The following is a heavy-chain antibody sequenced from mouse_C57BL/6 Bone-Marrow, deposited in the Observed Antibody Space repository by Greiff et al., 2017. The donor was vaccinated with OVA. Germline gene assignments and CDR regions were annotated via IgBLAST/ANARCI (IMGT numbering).Heavy chain of an antibody. J-gene: IGHJ3*01. V-gene: IGHV5-9*01. CDR1: GFTFSSYT. CDR2: ISGGGGNT. CDR3: ARQAWLLRFAY. D-gene: IGHD2-3*01. Sequence: EVKLMESGGGLVKPGGSLKLSCAASGFTFSSYTMSWVRQTPEKRLEWVATISGGGGNTYYPDSVKGRFTISRDKAKNTLYLQMSSLRSEDTALYYCARQAWLLRFAYWGQGTLVTVSA.